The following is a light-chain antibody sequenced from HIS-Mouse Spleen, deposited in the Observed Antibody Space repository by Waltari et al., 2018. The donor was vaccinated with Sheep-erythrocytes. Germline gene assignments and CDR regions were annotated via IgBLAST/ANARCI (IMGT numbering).Light chain of an antibody. Sequence: QSVLTQPPSASGTPGQRVTIPCSGSSPNIGSNYVYCYQQLPGTAPKLLIYRNNQRPSGVPDRFSGSKSGTSASLAISGLRSEDEADYYCAAWDDSLSGNWVFGGGTKLTVL. CDR1: SPNIGSNY. V-gene: IGLV1-47*01. J-gene: IGLJ3*02. CDR2: RNN. CDR3: AAWDDSLSGNWV.